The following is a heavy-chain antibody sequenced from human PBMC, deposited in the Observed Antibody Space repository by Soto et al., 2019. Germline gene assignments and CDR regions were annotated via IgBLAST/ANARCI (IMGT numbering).Heavy chain of an antibody. D-gene: IGHD3-3*01. Sequence: QVQLVESGGGVVQPGRSLRLSCAASGCTFSSYAMHWVRQAPGKGLEWVAVISYDGSNKYYSDSVKGRFAIPRDNSKNTLYLQMNSLTAEDTAVYYCARDKRDLRFSEWSYYFDFWGQGTLVTVSS. CDR1: GCTFSSYA. CDR3: ARDKRDLRFSEWSYYFDF. V-gene: IGHV3-30*09. J-gene: IGHJ4*02. CDR2: ISYDGSNK.